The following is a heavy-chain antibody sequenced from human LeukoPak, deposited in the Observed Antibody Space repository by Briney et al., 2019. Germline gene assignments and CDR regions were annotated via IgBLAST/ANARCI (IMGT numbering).Heavy chain of an antibody. CDR2: IYSGGST. D-gene: IGHD5-12*01. Sequence: GGSLRLSCAASGFTVSSNYMSWVRQAPGKGLEWVSVIYSGGSTYYADSVKGRFTISRDNSKNTLYLQMDSLRAEDTAVYYCARGGGGYDSYGYYYYMDVWGKGTTVTVSS. CDR3: ARGGGGYDSYGYYYYMDV. J-gene: IGHJ6*03. CDR1: GFTVSSNY. V-gene: IGHV3-66*02.